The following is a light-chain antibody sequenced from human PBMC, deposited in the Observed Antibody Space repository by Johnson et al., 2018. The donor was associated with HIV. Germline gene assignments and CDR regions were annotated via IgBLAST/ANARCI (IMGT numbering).Light chain of an antibody. J-gene: IGLJ1*01. CDR2: DNN. CDR3: GTWDSSLSAGEV. V-gene: IGLV1-51*01. CDR1: SSNIGNNY. Sequence: QSVLTQPPSVSAAPGQKVTISCSGSSSNIGNNYVSWYQQLPGTAPKLLIYDNNKRPSGIPDRFSGSKSGTSATLGITGLQTGDEAYYYCGTWDSSLSAGEVFGTGTKVTVL.